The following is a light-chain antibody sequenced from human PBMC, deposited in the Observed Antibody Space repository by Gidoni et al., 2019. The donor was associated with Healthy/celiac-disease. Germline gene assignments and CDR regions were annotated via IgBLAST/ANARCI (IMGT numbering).Light chain of an antibody. V-gene: IGKV1-9*01. CDR1: QGISSY. Sequence: DIQLTQSPSFPSASVGDRVTITCRASQGISSYLAWYQQKPGKAPKLLIYAASTLQSGVPSRFSGSGSGTEFTLTISSLQPEDFATYYCQQLNSYPITFXXXTRLEIK. J-gene: IGKJ5*01. CDR2: AAS. CDR3: QQLNSYPIT.